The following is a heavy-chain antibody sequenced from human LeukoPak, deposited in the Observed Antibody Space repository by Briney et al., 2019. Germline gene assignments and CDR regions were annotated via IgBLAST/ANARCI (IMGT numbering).Heavy chain of an antibody. CDR1: GFSLTGFP. J-gene: IGHJ4*02. Sequence: SGGSLILSCGGSGFSLTGFPMSWIRQAPGKGLEWVAYIKADGTEKYYLDSVRGRFTISRDSAKNSLFLQMDSLGTDDTAVYYCARSIAMIPEDYWGPGTLVTVSS. D-gene: IGHD3-22*01. V-gene: IGHV3-7*04. CDR3: ARSIAMIPEDY. CDR2: IKADGTEK.